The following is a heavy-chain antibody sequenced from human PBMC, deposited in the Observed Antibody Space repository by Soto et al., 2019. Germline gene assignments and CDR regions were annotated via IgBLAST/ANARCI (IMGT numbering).Heavy chain of an antibody. V-gene: IGHV1-24*01. J-gene: IGHJ4*02. D-gene: IGHD3-10*01. CDR3: APGFYGSGSYFSRDY. CDR1: GYTLTELS. CDR2: FDPEDGET. Sequence: ASVKVSCKVSGYTLTELSMHWVRQAPGKGLEWMGGFDPEDGETIYAQKFQGRATMTEDTSTDTAYMELSSLRSEDTAVYYCAPGFYGSGSYFSRDYWGQGTLVTVSS.